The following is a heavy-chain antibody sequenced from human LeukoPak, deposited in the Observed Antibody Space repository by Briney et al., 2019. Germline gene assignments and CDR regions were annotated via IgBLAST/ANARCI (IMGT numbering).Heavy chain of an antibody. V-gene: IGHV1-58*01. CDR2: IDFGSGNT. CDR1: GFTFNRSA. D-gene: IGHD3-9*01. J-gene: IGHJ1*01. CDR3: ARATFYDTLTGQVAPAAEYLQH. Sequence: SVKVSCKPSGFTFNRSAVQWVRQARGQRLEWIGWIDFGSGNTHYAQEFQERVTISRDMSTSTAYMELSSLRSDDTAVYYCARATFYDTLTGQVAPAAEYLQHWGQGTLVTVSS.